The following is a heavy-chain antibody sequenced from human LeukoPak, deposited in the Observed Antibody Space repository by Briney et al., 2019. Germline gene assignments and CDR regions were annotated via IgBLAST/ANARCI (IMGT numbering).Heavy chain of an antibody. CDR2: IIPIFGTA. D-gene: IGHD3-22*01. J-gene: IGHJ4*02. CDR3: ARAVIPRDRVTTFDY. Sequence: GASVKVSCKASGYTFTSYGISWVRQAPGQGLEWMGGIIPIFGTANYAQKFQGRVTITADESTSTAYMELSSLRSEDTAVYYCARAVIPRDRVTTFDYWGQGTLVTVSS. CDR1: GYTFTSYG. V-gene: IGHV1-69*13.